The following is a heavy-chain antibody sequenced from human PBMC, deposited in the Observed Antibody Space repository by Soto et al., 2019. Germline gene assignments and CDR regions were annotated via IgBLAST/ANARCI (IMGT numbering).Heavy chain of an antibody. CDR2: IIPIFGTA. J-gene: IGHJ4*02. Sequence: QVQLVQSGAEVKKPGSSVKVSCKASGGTFSSYAISWVRQAPGQGLEWMGGIIPIFGTANYAQKFQGRVTITAHESSSTAYMELSSLRSKDTAVYYCARDDCSGGSCYSDYWGQGTLVTVSS. V-gene: IGHV1-69*12. CDR1: GGTFSSYA. D-gene: IGHD2-15*01. CDR3: ARDDCSGGSCYSDY.